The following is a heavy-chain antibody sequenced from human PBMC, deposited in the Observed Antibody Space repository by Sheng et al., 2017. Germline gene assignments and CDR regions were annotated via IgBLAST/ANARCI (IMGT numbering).Heavy chain of an antibody. J-gene: IGHJ5*02. CDR3: ARDPRGENWFDP. V-gene: IGHV4-31*11. Sequence: QVQLQESGPGLVKPSQTLSLTCAVSGGSISSGGYYWSWIRQHPGKGLEWIGYIYSSGSTYYNPSLKSRVTISVDTSKNQFSLRLSSVTAADTAVYYCARDPRGENWFDPWGQGTLVTVSS. CDR1: GGSISSGGYY. D-gene: IGHD3-16*01. CDR2: IYSSGST.